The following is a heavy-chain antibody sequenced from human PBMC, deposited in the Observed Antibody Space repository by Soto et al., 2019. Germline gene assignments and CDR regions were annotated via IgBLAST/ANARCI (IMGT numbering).Heavy chain of an antibody. D-gene: IGHD3-3*01. CDR2: INPNSGGT. Sequence: ASVKVSCKASGYTFTGYYMHWVRQAPGQGLEWMGWINPNSGGTNYAQKFQGWVTMTRDTSISTAYMELSRLRSDDTAVYYCARGGPGFVFWSGYYSDAFDIWGQGSMVTVSS. CDR1: GYTFTGYY. J-gene: IGHJ3*02. CDR3: ARGGPGFVFWSGYYSDAFDI. V-gene: IGHV1-2*04.